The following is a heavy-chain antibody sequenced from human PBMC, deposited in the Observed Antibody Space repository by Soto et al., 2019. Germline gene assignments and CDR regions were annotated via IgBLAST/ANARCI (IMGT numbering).Heavy chain of an antibody. Sequence: QVQLVQSGAEVKKPGSSVKVSCKASGGTFSSYAISWVRQAPGQGLEWMGGIIPIFGTANYAQKFQGRVTITADEATSTAYMELSSLRSEDTAAYYCAMQTNRNQLRFLEWLPKKYACDIWGQGTMVTVSS. CDR3: AMQTNRNQLRFLEWLPKKYACDI. CDR2: IIPIFGTA. D-gene: IGHD3-3*01. CDR1: GGTFSSYA. V-gene: IGHV1-69*01. J-gene: IGHJ3*02.